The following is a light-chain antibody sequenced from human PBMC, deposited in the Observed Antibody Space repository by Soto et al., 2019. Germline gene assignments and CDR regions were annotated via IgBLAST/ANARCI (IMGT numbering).Light chain of an antibody. CDR3: CSYTSSSNTVL. J-gene: IGLJ2*01. CDR2: DVN. CDR1: SSDVGGYNY. Sequence: QSALTQPASVSGSPGQSITISCTGSSSDVGGYNYVSWYQQHAGKAPKLIIYDVNIRPSGVSNRFSGSKSDNTASLTVSGLRAVDEADYYCCSYTSSSNTVLLGGGTKLTVL. V-gene: IGLV2-14*01.